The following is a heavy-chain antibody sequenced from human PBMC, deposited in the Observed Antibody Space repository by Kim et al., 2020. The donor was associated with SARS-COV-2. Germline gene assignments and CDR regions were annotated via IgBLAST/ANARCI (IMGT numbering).Heavy chain of an antibody. Sequence: GESLKISCKGSGYSFTSYWISWVRQMPGKGLEWMGRIDPSDSYTNYSPSFQGHVTISADKSISTAYLQWSSLKASDTAMYYCARLPPTASSSWFHPDYYYYYGMDVWGQGTTVTVSS. D-gene: IGHD6-13*01. J-gene: IGHJ6*02. V-gene: IGHV5-10-1*01. CDR1: GYSFTSYW. CDR2: IDPSDSYT. CDR3: ARLPPTASSSWFHPDYYYYYGMDV.